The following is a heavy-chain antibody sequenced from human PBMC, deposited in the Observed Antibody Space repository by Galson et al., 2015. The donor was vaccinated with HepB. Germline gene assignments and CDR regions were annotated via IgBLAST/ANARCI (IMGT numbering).Heavy chain of an antibody. Sequence: ETLSLTCTVSGDSISSNYWTWIRQPPGKGLEWIGYTYHSGSTKNNPSLRSRVTTSIDTTKNQFSLKLSSVTAADTAVYYCARWSAAGLNWGQGTLVTVSS. J-gene: IGHJ4*02. CDR3: ARWSAAGLN. D-gene: IGHD6-13*01. V-gene: IGHV4-59*12. CDR2: TYHSGST. CDR1: GDSISSNY.